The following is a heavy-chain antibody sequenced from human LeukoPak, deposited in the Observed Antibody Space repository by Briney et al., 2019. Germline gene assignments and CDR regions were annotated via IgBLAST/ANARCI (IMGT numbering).Heavy chain of an antibody. V-gene: IGHV4-39*01. Sequence: PSETLSLTCTVSGGSVSSSSFYWGWIRQPPGKGLEWIGNVYFDGSTYYNPSLKSRLTISVDTSTNRFSLNLSSVTAADTAVYYCARQSQWLVPGYFDYWGQGTLVTVSS. CDR2: VYFDGST. D-gene: IGHD6-19*01. J-gene: IGHJ4*02. CDR1: GGSVSSSSFY. CDR3: ARQSQWLVPGYFDY.